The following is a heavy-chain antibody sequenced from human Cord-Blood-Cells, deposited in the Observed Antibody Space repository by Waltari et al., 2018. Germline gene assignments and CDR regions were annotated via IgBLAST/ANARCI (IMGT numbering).Heavy chain of an antibody. J-gene: IGHJ3*02. CDR1: VYTFTRYD. D-gene: IGHD6-13*01. Sequence: QVPLVQSGGAVKKPRASVRVSCTASVYTFTRYDNNWVRQATGQGREWMGWMNPNSGNTGYAQKFQGRVTMTRNTSISTAYMELSSLRSEDTAVYYCACVIAAADAFDIWGQGTMVTVSS. CDR3: ACVIAAADAFDI. V-gene: IGHV1-8*01. CDR2: MNPNSGNT.